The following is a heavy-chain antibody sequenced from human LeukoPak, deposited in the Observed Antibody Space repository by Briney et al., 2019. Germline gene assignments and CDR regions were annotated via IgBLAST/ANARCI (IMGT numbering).Heavy chain of an antibody. CDR2: IYYSGST. D-gene: IGHD3-10*01. CDR3: ARGDGSGSYYNEGKNAFDI. Sequence: SETLSLTCTVSGGSISGYHWSWIRQPPGKGLEWIGYIYYSGSTYYNPSLKSRVTISVDTSKNQFSLKLSSVTAADTAVYYCARGDGSGSYYNEGKNAFDIWGQGTMVTVSS. V-gene: IGHV4-59*08. J-gene: IGHJ3*02. CDR1: GGSISGYH.